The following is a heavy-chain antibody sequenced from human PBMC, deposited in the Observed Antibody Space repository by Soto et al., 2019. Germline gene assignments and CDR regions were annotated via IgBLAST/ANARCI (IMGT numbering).Heavy chain of an antibody. V-gene: IGHV1-69*06. CDR2: IIPLYGTV. CDR3: ARRNTAGFLRYFDN. D-gene: IGHD6-19*01. CDR1: GGTFNSYG. J-gene: IGHJ4*02. Sequence: QAHLAQSGAEVKKPGSSVTVSCKASGGTFNSYGISWVRQAPGQGLDWMGVIIPLYGTVNYAQKYQGRVTMTADKSTGTVYMELSSLRSDDSALYYCARRNTAGFLRYFDNWGQGTLLTVSS.